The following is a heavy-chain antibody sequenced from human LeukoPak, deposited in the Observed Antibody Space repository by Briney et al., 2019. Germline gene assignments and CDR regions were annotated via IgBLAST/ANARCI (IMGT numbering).Heavy chain of an antibody. CDR1: GFTFSTFT. Sequence: GGPLRLSCAASGFTFSTFTMSWVRQAPGKGLEWVSGIIGSGHGTPHYADSVKGRFTISRDDSRDTLYLQMNSLRAEDTAVYYCARALSSRYYYGSGSPWGQGTLVTVSS. V-gene: IGHV3-23*01. CDR3: ARALSSRYYYGSGSP. CDR2: IIGSGHGTP. D-gene: IGHD3-10*01. J-gene: IGHJ5*02.